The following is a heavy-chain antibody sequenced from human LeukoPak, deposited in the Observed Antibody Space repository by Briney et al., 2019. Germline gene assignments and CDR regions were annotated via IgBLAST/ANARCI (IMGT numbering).Heavy chain of an antibody. D-gene: IGHD3-22*01. CDR2: IKSKPNGGTT. Sequence: GGSLRLSCAASGVTFSNAWMIWVRQAPWKGLEWVGRIKSKPNGGTTDYAAPVKGRFTISRDDSKNTLYLQMNSLKTEDTAVYYCTTSWYHYDSSDYWGQGTLVTVSS. J-gene: IGHJ4*02. CDR1: GVTFSNAW. CDR3: TTSWYHYDSSDY. V-gene: IGHV3-15*01.